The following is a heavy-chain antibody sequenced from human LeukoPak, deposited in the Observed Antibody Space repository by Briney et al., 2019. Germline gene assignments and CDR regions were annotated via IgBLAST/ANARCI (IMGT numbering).Heavy chain of an antibody. CDR3: ARDNLARPEDLGYCSSTSCRDAFDI. D-gene: IGHD2-2*01. Sequence: TPGGSLRLSCAASGFTFSSYSMNWVRQAPGKGLEWVSSISSSSSYIYYADSVKGRFTISRDNAKNSLYLQMNSLRAEDTAVYYCARDNLARPEDLGYCSSTSCRDAFDIWGQGTMVTVSS. J-gene: IGHJ3*02. CDR2: ISSSSSYI. V-gene: IGHV3-21*01. CDR1: GFTFSSYS.